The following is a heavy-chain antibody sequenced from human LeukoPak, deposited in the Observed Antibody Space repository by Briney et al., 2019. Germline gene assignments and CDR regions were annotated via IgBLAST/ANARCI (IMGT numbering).Heavy chain of an antibody. J-gene: IGHJ6*02. CDR3: ARYSSSFIYYYYYGMDV. V-gene: IGHV3-66*01. CDR2: IYSGGST. Sequence: PGGSLRLSCAASGFTVSSNYMSWVRQAPGKGLEWVSVIYSGGSTYYADSVKGRFTISRDNSKNTLYLQMNSLRAEDTAVYYCARYSSSFIYYYYYGMDVWGQGTTVTVSS. D-gene: IGHD6-13*01. CDR1: GFTVSSNY.